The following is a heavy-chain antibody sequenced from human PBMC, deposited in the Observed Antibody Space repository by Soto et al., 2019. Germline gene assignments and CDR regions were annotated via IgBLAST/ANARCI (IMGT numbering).Heavy chain of an antibody. CDR2: ISFSGSTI. D-gene: IGHD2-15*01. CDR3: ARGLMVGSTYYFDD. Sequence: GGSLRLSCAASGFTFSDYYVTWIRQAPGKGLECVSYISFSGSTIYYADSVKGRFTISRDNANNSLYLQMNSLRAEDTAVYYCARGLMVGSTYYFDDWGQGTLVTVSS. CDR1: GFTFSDYY. J-gene: IGHJ4*02. V-gene: IGHV3-11*04.